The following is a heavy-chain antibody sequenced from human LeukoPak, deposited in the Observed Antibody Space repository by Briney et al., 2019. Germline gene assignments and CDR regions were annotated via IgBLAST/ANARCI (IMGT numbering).Heavy chain of an antibody. J-gene: IGHJ4*02. CDR1: GGSVSGYY. Sequence: PSETLSLTCTVSGGSVSGYYWSWIRQPPGKGLEWIGYIYYSGGTNYNPSLKSRVTISVDTSKNQFSLKLSSVTAADTAVYYCARLRNYDNSGYYPFDYWGQGTLVTVSS. D-gene: IGHD3-22*01. V-gene: IGHV4-59*08. CDR2: IYYSGGT. CDR3: ARLRNYDNSGYYPFDY.